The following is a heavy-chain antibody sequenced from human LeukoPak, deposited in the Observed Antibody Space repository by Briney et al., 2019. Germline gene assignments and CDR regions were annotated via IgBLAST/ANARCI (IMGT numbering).Heavy chain of an antibody. J-gene: IGHJ1*01. CDR1: GFAFSSYG. Sequence: PGVSLRLSCAASGFAFSSYGMHWVRQAPGKGLEWVSIIWYDGTNKYYGDFVEGRFTISRDDSKNTVYLHMNSLRVEDSSVYYCAAASGYSFFEHWGQGTLVIVSS. CDR3: AAASGYSFFEH. D-gene: IGHD6-13*01. CDR2: IWYDGTNK. V-gene: IGHV3-33*03.